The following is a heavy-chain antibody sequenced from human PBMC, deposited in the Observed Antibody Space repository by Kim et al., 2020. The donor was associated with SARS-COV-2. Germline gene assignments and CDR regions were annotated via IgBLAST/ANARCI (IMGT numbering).Heavy chain of an antibody. D-gene: IGHD5-12*01. Sequence: NYAQKFQGRVTNTADESTSTAYMELSSLRSEDTAVYYCARGYSGYDPDDYWGQGTLVTVSS. J-gene: IGHJ4*02. CDR3: ARGYSGYDPDDY. V-gene: IGHV1-69*01.